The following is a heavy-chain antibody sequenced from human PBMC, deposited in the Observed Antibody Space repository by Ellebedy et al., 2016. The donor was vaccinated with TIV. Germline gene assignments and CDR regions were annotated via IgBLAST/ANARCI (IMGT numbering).Heavy chain of an antibody. J-gene: IGHJ4*02. CDR1: GFTFSSYG. D-gene: IGHD3-9*01. Sequence: GESLKISXAASGFTFSSYGMHWVRQAPGKGLEWVAVISYDGSNKYYADSVKGRFTISRDNSKNTLYLQMNSLRAEDTAVYYCARAYDILTGHFDYWGQGTLVTVSS. CDR2: ISYDGSNK. CDR3: ARAYDILTGHFDY. V-gene: IGHV3-30*03.